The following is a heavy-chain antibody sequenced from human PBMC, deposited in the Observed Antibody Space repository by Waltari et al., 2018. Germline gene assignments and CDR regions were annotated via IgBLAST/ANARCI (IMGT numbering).Heavy chain of an antibody. Sequence: EVQLVESGGGLIQPGGSLRLSCAASGFTVSSNYMSWVSQAPGKGLEWVSVIYSGGSTYYADSVKGRFTISRDNSKNTLYLQMNSLRAEDTAVYYCARGEVGGSWDYFDYWGQGTLVTVSS. CDR3: ARGEVGGSWDYFDY. V-gene: IGHV3-53*01. J-gene: IGHJ4*02. D-gene: IGHD1-26*01. CDR2: IYSGGST. CDR1: GFTVSSNY.